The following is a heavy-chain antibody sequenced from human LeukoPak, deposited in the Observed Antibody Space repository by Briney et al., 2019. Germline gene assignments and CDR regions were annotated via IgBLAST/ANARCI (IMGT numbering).Heavy chain of an antibody. D-gene: IGHD1/OR15-1a*01. CDR1: GGSFRGYH. CDR2: ITYNGVT. V-gene: IGHV4-34*01. CDR3: TRSGLTGMRTYPRTSSYYYGMDV. J-gene: IGHJ6*02. Sequence: SETPSLTCAVPGGSFRGYHWSWIRQSPRKGLEWIGAITYNGVTNYNPSLKVAISVDTSKSLFSLKLSSVTAADTAVYFCTRSGLTGMRTYPRTSSYYYGMDVWGQGTAVTVSS.